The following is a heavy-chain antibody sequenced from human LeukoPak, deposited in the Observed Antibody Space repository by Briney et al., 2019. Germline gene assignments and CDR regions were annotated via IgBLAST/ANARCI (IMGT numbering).Heavy chain of an antibody. CDR3: ARSLSSAVDNY. CDR1: GFTFTDHW. CDR2: MKVDGSEK. J-gene: IGHJ4*02. Sequence: GGSLRLSCAASGFTFTDHWMNWVRQAPGKGLEWVANMKVDGSEKYYVDSVKGRFTISRDNAKYTVYLQLDSLRADDTAIYYCARSLSSAVDNYWGQGTLVTVSS. D-gene: IGHD2-2*01. V-gene: IGHV3-7*01.